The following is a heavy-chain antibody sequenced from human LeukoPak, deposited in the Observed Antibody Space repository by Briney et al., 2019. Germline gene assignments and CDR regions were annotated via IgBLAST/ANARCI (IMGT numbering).Heavy chain of an antibody. CDR2: ISYDGSNK. V-gene: IGHV3-30*18. Sequence: GGSLRPSCAASGFTFSSYGMHWVRQAPGKGLEWVAVISYDGSNKYYADSVKGRFTISRDNSKNTLYLQMNSLRAEDTAVYYCAKRIRYCSSTSCSDYYYGMDVWGQGTTVTVS. CDR1: GFTFSSYG. D-gene: IGHD2-2*01. J-gene: IGHJ6*02. CDR3: AKRIRYCSSTSCSDYYYGMDV.